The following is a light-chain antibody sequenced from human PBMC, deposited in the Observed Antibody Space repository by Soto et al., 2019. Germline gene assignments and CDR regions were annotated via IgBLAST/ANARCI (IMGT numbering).Light chain of an antibody. J-gene: IGKJ5*01. CDR2: AAS. CDR3: QQRSNWPPIT. CDR1: QGISSY. V-gene: IGKV1D-8*03. Sequence: VIWMTQSPSLLSASTGDRVSISCRMSQGISSYLAWYQQKPGKAPELLIYAASTLQSGVPSRFSGRGSGTDFTLTISSLEPEDFAIYYCQQRSNWPPITFGQGTRLEIK.